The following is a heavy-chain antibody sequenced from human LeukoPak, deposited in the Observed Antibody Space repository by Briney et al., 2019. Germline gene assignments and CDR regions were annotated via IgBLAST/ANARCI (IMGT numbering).Heavy chain of an antibody. CDR3: ARGTLWFGELFKSYYYYYGMDV. CDR1: GGTFISYA. CDR2: IIPIFGTA. D-gene: IGHD3-10*01. Sequence: ASVKVSCKASGGTFISYAISWVRQAPGQGLEWMGGIIPIFGTANYAQKFQGRVTITADESTSTAYMELSSLRSEDTAVYYCARGTLWFGELFKSYYYYYGMDVWGQGTTVTVSS. V-gene: IGHV1-69*01. J-gene: IGHJ6*02.